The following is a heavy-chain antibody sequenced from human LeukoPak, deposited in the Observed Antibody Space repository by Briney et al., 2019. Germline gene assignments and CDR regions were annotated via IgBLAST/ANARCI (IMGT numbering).Heavy chain of an antibody. D-gene: IGHD3-16*01. CDR2: INNSGST. V-gene: IGHV4-34*01. J-gene: IGHJ4*02. CDR1: GASFSDSY. Sequence: SETLSLTCAVYGASFSDSYWSWIRQSPEKGLEWIGEINNSGSTSYNPSPNSRVIMSVDRSKNQFSLRLTSVTAADTAVYYCARGRYGPRLGNWGQGTLVTVSS. CDR3: ARGRYGPRLGN.